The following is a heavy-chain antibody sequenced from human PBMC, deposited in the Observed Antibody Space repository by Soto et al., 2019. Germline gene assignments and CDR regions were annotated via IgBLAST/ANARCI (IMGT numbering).Heavy chain of an antibody. CDR3: ARFDYDSDYYYGMDV. J-gene: IGHJ6*02. V-gene: IGHV3-23*01. CDR2: ISGSGGST. CDR1: GFTFSSYA. D-gene: IGHD4-17*01. Sequence: GGSLRLSCAASGFTFSSYAMSWVRQAPGKGLEWVSAISGSGGSTYYADSVKGRFTISRDDANNSLYLQMDNLRAEDTAVYYCARFDYDSDYYYGMDVWGQGTTVTVSS.